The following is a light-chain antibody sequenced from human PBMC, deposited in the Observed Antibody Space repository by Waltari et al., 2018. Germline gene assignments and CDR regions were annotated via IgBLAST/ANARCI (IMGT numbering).Light chain of an antibody. CDR3: CSYAGSYTFIYV. Sequence: QSALTQPRSVSGSPGQSVTISCTGTSSDVGGYNYVSWYQQHPGKAPKLMIYDVSKRPPGVPDRFSGSKSGNTASLTISGLQAEDEADYYCCSYAGSYTFIYVFGTGTKVTVL. CDR2: DVS. CDR1: SSDVGGYNY. V-gene: IGLV2-11*01. J-gene: IGLJ1*01.